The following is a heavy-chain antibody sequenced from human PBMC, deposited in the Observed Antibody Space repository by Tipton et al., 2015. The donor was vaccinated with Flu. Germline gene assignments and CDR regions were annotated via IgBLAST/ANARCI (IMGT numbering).Heavy chain of an antibody. Sequence: SLRLSCVASGFDFSNYDMNWVRQAPGKGLECVSYISSDGNNIFYADSVKGRFTVSRDNAKNSLFLQMNSLRMEDTSVYYCVRDALGVPRYDYWGQGLQVTVSS. J-gene: IGHJ4*02. D-gene: IGHD4/OR15-4a*01. CDR1: GFDFSNYD. CDR2: ISSDGNNI. CDR3: VRDALGVPRYDY. V-gene: IGHV3-48*03.